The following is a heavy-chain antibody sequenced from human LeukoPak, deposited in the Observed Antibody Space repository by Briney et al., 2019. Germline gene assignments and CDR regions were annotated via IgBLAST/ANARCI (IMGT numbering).Heavy chain of an antibody. D-gene: IGHD3-10*01. CDR3: ARHSRVYGSGSYSAYYYYYYMDV. J-gene: IGHJ6*03. Sequence: SETLSLTCAVYGGSFSGYYWSWIRQPPGKGLEWIGEINHSGSTNYNPSLKSRVTISVDTSKNQFSLKLSSVTAADTAVYYCARHSRVYGSGSYSAYYYYYYMDVWGKGTTVTISS. CDR1: GGSFSGYY. CDR2: INHSGST. V-gene: IGHV4-34*01.